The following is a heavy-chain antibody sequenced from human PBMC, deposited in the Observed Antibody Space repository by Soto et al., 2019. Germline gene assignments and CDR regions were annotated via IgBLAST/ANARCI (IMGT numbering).Heavy chain of an antibody. J-gene: IGHJ6*02. CDR2: VSPYDGYT. D-gene: IGHD6-13*01. V-gene: IGHV1-18*01. CDR3: ARYQGIAAAGSYYYYYGMDV. CDR1: GYTFSSYG. Sequence: GASVKVSCKASGYTFSSYGINWLRQAPGQGLEWLGWVSPYDGYTNYAQILQGRVSMTTDTSTKTAYMEVRSLRSDDTAVYYCARYQGIAAAGSYYYYYGMDVWG.